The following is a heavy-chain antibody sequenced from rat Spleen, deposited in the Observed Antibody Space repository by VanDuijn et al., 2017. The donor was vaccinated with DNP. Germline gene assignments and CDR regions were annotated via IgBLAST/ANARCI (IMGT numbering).Heavy chain of an antibody. J-gene: IGHJ2*01. CDR2: ISYEGSST. CDR1: GFTFSDYY. Sequence: EVQLVESGGGLVQPGRSLKLSCAASGFTFSDYYMAWVRQAPKKGLEWVASISYEGSSTYYGDSVKGRFTFSRDIAKSILYLQMDSLRSEDTATYYCARPDYWGQGVMVTVSS. V-gene: IGHV5-22*01. CDR3: ARPDY.